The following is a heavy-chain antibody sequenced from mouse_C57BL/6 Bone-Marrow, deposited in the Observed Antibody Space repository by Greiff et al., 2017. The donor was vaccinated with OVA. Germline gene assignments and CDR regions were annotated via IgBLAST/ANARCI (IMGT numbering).Heavy chain of an antibody. CDR1: GYTFTSYW. J-gene: IGHJ2*01. V-gene: IGHV1-55*01. CDR3: ARKGGAQAGVFDY. D-gene: IGHD3-2*02. CDR2: IYPGSGST. Sequence: QVHVKQPGPELVKPGASVKLSCKASGYTFTSYWMHWVKQRPGQGLEWIGDIYPGSGSTNYNEKFKSKATLTVDTSSSTAYMQLSSLTSEDSAVYYCARKGGAQAGVFDYWGQGTTITVSS.